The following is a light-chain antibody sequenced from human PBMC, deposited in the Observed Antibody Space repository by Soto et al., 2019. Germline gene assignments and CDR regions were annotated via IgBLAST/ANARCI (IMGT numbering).Light chain of an antibody. J-gene: IGKJ1*01. CDR1: QTVTNN. CDR2: GAS. CDR3: QQYNNWPLWT. Sequence: EIVMTQSPATLSVSPGERATLSCRASQTVTNNLAWYQQKPGQAPRLLIFGASTRATGIPARFSGRGSGTEFTLTISSLQSEDFAVYYCQQYNNWPLWTFGQGTKVESK. V-gene: IGKV3-15*01.